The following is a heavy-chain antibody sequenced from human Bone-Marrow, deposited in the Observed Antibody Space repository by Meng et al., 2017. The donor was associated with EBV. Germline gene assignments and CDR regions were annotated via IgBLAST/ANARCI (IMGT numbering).Heavy chain of an antibody. V-gene: IGHV3-23*01. CDR2: ISGSGGST. Sequence: EVQVLGVGGGLVQPGGSLRLSCAASGFTFSSYAMSWVRQAPGKGLEWVSAISGSGGSTYYADSVKGRFTISRDNSKNTLYLQMNSLRAEDTAVYYCAKDRVAVAVYFDYWGQGTLVTVSS. CDR3: AKDRVAVAVYFDY. CDR1: GFTFSSYA. J-gene: IGHJ4*02. D-gene: IGHD6-19*01.